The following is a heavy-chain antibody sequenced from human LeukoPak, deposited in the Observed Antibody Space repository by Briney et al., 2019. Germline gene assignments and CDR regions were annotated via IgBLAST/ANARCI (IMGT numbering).Heavy chain of an antibody. V-gene: IGHV4-39*07. Sequence: SETLSLTCTVSGGSISSSSYYWGWIRQPPGKGLEWIGSIYHSGSTYYNPSLKSRVTISVDTSKNQFSLKLSSVTAADTAVYYCAREAAASRLDYWGQGTLVTVSS. CDR1: GGSISSSSYY. D-gene: IGHD6-13*01. J-gene: IGHJ4*02. CDR3: AREAAASRLDY. CDR2: IYHSGST.